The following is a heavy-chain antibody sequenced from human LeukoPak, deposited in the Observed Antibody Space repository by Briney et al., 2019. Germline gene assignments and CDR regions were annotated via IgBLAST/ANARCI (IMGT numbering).Heavy chain of an antibody. CDR1: GYTFTTHD. V-gene: IGHV1-8*01. CDR2: MSPNSGDT. J-gene: IGHJ4*02. CDR3: ARDSGSGNNDY. D-gene: IGHD1-26*01. Sequence: GASVKVSCKASGYTFTTHDINWVRQATGQGLEWLGWMSPNSGDTGYAQKFQGRVTMTSDSSISTAYMELSSLRSEDAAVYYCARDSGSGNNDYWGQGTLVTVSS.